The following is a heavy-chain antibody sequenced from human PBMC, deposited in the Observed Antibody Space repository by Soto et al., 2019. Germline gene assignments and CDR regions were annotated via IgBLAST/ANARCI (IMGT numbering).Heavy chain of an antibody. CDR2: INPSRGGT. CDR1: AYTFTSYY. Sequence: ASVKVSCKASAYTFTSYYVHWVRQAPGQGPEWMGMINPSRGGTDYAQKFQGRVTMTRDTSTTTVYMELSSLRSEDTAIYYCTRSIITTAGTDAFDLWGQGTLVTVSS. J-gene: IGHJ3*01. V-gene: IGHV1-46*03. D-gene: IGHD6-13*01. CDR3: TRSIITTAGTDAFDL.